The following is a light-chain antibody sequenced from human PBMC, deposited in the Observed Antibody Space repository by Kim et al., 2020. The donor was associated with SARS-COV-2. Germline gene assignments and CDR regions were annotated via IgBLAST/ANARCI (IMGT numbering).Light chain of an antibody. CDR2: GAS. CDR3: QQYGSSPYT. CDR1: QSIGSSY. V-gene: IGKV3-20*01. J-gene: IGKJ2*01. Sequence: EIVLTQSPGTLSLSPGERATLSYRASQSIGSSYLAWYQQRPGQAPRLLIYGASSRATAIPDRFSGSGSGTDFALTISRLDPEDFAVYYCQQYGSSPYTFGQGTKLEI.